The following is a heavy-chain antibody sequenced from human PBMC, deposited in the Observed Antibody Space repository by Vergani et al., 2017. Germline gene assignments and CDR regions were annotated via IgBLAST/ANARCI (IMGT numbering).Heavy chain of an antibody. V-gene: IGHV3-30*18. Sequence: QVQLVESGGGVVQPGRSLRLSCPASRFTFSSYGMHWVRQAPGKGLGCVAVISYDGSKKYSADSLKGPFTISRDTSNNTLYLQMNSLRDEDTAVYYCAKDTYYSSGYYIYDYYGMDVWGQGTTVIVSS. CDR2: ISYDGSKK. D-gene: IGHD3-22*01. CDR1: RFTFSSYG. CDR3: AKDTYYSSGYYIYDYYGMDV. J-gene: IGHJ6*02.